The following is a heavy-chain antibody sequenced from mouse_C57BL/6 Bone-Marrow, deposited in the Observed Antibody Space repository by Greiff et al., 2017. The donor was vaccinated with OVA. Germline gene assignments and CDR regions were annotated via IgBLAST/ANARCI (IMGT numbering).Heavy chain of an antibody. Sequence: EVMLVESGGDLVKPGGSLKLSCAASGFTFSSYGMSWVRQTPDKRLEWVATISSGGSYTYYPDSVKGRFTLSRDNAKNTLYLQMRSLKSEDTAMYYCARHGDYGSFFDYWGQGTTLTVSS. V-gene: IGHV5-6*01. CDR3: ARHGDYGSFFDY. CDR1: GFTFSSYG. D-gene: IGHD1-1*01. CDR2: ISSGGSYT. J-gene: IGHJ2*01.